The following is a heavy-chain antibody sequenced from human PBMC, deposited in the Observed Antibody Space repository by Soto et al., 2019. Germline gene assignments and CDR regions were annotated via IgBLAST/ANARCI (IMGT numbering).Heavy chain of an antibody. V-gene: IGHV4-34*01. CDR2: INHSGST. J-gene: IGHJ4*02. Sequence: QVQLQQWGAGLLKPSETLSLTCAVYGGSFSGYYWTWIRQPPGTGLEWIGEINHSGSTNYNPSLKSRVTISVDTSKNQFSLKLTSVNAADTAVYYCARDKITGHFDYWGQGNLVTVSS. D-gene: IGHD2-8*02. CDR1: GGSFSGYY. CDR3: ARDKITGHFDY.